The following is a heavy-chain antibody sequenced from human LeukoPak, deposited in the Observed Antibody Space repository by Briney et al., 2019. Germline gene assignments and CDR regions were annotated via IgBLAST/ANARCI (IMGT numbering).Heavy chain of an antibody. V-gene: IGHV3-53*01. J-gene: IGHJ6*02. CDR1: GFTVSSNH. Sequence: GGSLRLSCAASGFTVSSNHMSWVRQSPGEGPEWVSIIYSVGETTYYADSVRGRFTISRDNSKNTLYLQMNSLRAEDTAVYYCARCSGDDFWSGYSPEEYYYYGMDVWGQGTTVTVSS. CDR2: IYSVGETT. D-gene: IGHD3-3*01. CDR3: ARCSGDDFWSGYSPEEYYYYGMDV.